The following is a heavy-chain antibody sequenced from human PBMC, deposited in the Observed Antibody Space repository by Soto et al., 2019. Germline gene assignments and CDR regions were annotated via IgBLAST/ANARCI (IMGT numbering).Heavy chain of an antibody. CDR2: LNPSGGGA. CDR1: GYTFTDYY. V-gene: IGHV1-46*01. D-gene: IGHD1-1*01. CDR3: ERVMSVEHRYSFDH. J-gene: IGHJ4*02. Sequence: QVHRVQSEAEVKKPGASVKVSCKASGYTFTDYYIHWVRQAPGQRLEWMGILNPSGGGASHAQKFKGRVTMSTDTSSSTVYMELGSLRSEDTAVYYCERVMSVEHRYSFDHWGQGPLVTVSS.